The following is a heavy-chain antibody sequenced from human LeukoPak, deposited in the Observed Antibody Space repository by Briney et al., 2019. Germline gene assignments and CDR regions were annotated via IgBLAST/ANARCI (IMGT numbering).Heavy chain of an antibody. Sequence: PGGSLRLSCAVSGFTFSSYAMSWVRQAPGKGLEWVSAISGSGGSTYYADSVKGRFTISRDNSKNTLYLQMNSLRAEDTAVYYCASEKIDYYDSSGYPFDYWGQGTLVTVSS. D-gene: IGHD3-22*01. CDR2: ISGSGGST. V-gene: IGHV3-23*01. CDR1: GFTFSSYA. CDR3: ASEKIDYYDSSGYPFDY. J-gene: IGHJ4*02.